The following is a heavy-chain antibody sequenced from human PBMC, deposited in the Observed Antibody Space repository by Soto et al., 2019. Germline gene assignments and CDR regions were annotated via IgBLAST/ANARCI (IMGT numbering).Heavy chain of an antibody. D-gene: IGHD6-13*01. CDR3: ARIPIAAAGPYYYYGMDV. J-gene: IGHJ6*02. V-gene: IGHV1-18*04. CDR2: ISAYNGNT. CDR1: GYTFTSYG. Sequence: GASVKVSCKASGYTFTSYGISWVRQAPGQGLEWMGWISAYNGNTNYAQKLQGRVTMTTDTSTSTAYMELRSLRSDDTAVYYCARIPIAAAGPYYYYGMDVWGQGTTVTVSS.